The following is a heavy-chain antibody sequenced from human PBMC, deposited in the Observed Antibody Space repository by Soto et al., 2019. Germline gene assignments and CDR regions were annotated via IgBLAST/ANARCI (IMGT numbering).Heavy chain of an antibody. V-gene: IGHV3-33*01. CDR3: AREGYSYGRKGVWFDP. Sequence: GGSLRLSCAASGFTFSSYGMHWVRQAPGKGLEWVAVIWYDGSNKYYADSVKGRFTISRDNSKNTLYLQMNSLRAEDTAVYYCAREGYSYGRKGVWFDPWGQGTLVTVSS. J-gene: IGHJ5*02. D-gene: IGHD5-18*01. CDR1: GFTFSSYG. CDR2: IWYDGSNK.